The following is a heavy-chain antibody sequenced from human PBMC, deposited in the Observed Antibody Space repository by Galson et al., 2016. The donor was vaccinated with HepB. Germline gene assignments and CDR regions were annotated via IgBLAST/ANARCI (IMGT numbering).Heavy chain of an antibody. CDR2: ISSSGGTI. Sequence: SLRLSCAASGITFRTYDMNWVRQAPGKGLVWVSCISSSGGTIYYADSVKGRVTISRDNAKTSLYLQMNSLGAEDTAVYYCARLPQMQQVYNYPGLDVWGQGTTVTVSS. J-gene: IGHJ6*02. D-gene: IGHD6-13*01. CDR1: GITFRTYD. CDR3: ARLPQMQQVYNYPGLDV. V-gene: IGHV3-48*03.